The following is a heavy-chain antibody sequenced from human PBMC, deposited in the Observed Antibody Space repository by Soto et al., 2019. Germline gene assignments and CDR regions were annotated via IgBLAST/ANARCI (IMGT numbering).Heavy chain of an antibody. CDR1: GFTFSTSF. Sequence: QVQLVESGGGVVQPGGSLRLSCAASGFTFSTSFMHWVRQAPGKGLEWMAILTHDGNNKYYVDSVKGRFTISRDISESTLFLQMNSLRSEDTAVYYCAREVFEAGRGHFGYCGQGTLVSVSS. CDR2: LTHDGNNK. J-gene: IGHJ4*02. V-gene: IGHV3-30-3*01. CDR3: AREVFEAGRGHFGY. D-gene: IGHD6-13*01.